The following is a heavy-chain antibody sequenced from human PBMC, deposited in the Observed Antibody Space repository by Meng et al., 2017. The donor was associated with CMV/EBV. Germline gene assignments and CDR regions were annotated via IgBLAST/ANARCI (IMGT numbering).Heavy chain of an antibody. D-gene: IGHD3-22*01. J-gene: IGHJ4*02. V-gene: IGHV3-7*01. Sequence: GESLKISCAASGFTFSSYWMSWVRQAPGKGLEWVANIKQDGSEKYYVDSVKGRFTISRDNSKNTLYLQMNSLRAEDTAVYYCARDSGRPLTYYYDSSGYYTFDYWGQGTLVTVSS. CDR2: IKQDGSEK. CDR1: GFTFSSYW. CDR3: ARDSGRPLTYYYDSSGYYTFDY.